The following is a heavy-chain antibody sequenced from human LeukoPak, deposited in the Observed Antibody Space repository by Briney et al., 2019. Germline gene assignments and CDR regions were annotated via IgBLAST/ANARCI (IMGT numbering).Heavy chain of an antibody. D-gene: IGHD6-13*01. CDR1: GFTFDDYD. CDR2: INWNGGST. V-gene: IGHV3-20*04. CDR3: ARALGSSWRLTYFDY. Sequence: GGSLRLSCAASGFTFDDYDMSWVRQPPGKGLEWVSGINWNGGSTGYADSVKGRFTISRDNAKNSHYLQMNSLRAEDTAVYYCARALGSSWRLTYFDYWGQGTLVTVSS. J-gene: IGHJ4*02.